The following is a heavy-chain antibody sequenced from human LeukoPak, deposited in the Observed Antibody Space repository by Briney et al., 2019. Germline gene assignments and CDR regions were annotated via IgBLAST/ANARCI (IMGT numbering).Heavy chain of an antibody. D-gene: IGHD3-9*01. CDR2: IYYSGST. CDR3: ARQSSDILTGYYRGPYYYYGMDV. CDR1: GGSISSSNYY. V-gene: IGHV4-39*01. J-gene: IGHJ6*02. Sequence: SETLSLTCTVSGGSISSSNYYWGWIHQPPGKGLEWIGSIYYSGSTYYNPSLKSGVTISVDTSKNQFSLKLSSVTAADTAVYYCARQSSDILTGYYRGPYYYYGMDVWGQGTTVTVSS.